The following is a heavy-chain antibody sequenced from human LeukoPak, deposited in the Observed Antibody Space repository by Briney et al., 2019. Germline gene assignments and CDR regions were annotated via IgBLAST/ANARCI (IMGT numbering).Heavy chain of an antibody. CDR3: ARAGSRIAVAGDAFDI. Sequence: ASVKVSCRASGYTFSGYYMHWVRQAPGQGLEWMGWINPNSGGTYYTQKFQGRVTMTRDTSISTAYMELSSLRSDDTAVYYCARAGSRIAVAGDAFDIWGQGTMVTVSS. CDR2: INPNSGGT. CDR1: GYTFSGYY. D-gene: IGHD6-19*01. J-gene: IGHJ3*02. V-gene: IGHV1-2*02.